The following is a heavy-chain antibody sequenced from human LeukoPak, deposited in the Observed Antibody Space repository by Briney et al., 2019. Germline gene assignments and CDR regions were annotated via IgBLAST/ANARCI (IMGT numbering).Heavy chain of an antibody. CDR3: AKGNEYASEQYNWFAP. CDR1: GFTFDEST. Sequence: PGGSLRLSCAASGFTFDESTMQWVRQGPGKGLEWVALISWDGGSTYYADSVKGRFTISRDNSKNFVYLQMSSLRTEDTALYYCAKGNEYASEQYNWFAPWGQGTLVTVSS. V-gene: IGHV3-43*01. D-gene: IGHD2-8*01. J-gene: IGHJ5*02. CDR2: ISWDGGST.